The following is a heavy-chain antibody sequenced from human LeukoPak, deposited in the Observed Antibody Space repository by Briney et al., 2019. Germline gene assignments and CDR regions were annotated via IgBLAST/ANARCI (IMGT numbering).Heavy chain of an antibody. V-gene: IGHV4-39*01. D-gene: IGHD5-12*01. Sequence: SETLSLTCTVSGGSISSSSYDWGWIRQSPGKGLEWIGTVYYGRTTYYNPSLDGRVTISLDTSANHFSLQLNSVTAADTAVYYCVRHDGRGGATMGAFDSWGQGSLVTVSS. J-gene: IGHJ5*01. CDR3: VRHDGRGGATMGAFDS. CDR2: VYYGRTT. CDR1: GGSISSSSYD.